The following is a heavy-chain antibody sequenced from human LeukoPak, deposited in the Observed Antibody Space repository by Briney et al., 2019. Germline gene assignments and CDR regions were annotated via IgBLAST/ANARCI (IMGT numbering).Heavy chain of an antibody. V-gene: IGHV1-46*01. J-gene: IGHJ4*02. CDR1: GYTFTSYY. CDR3: ARNYDRRPFDY. CDR2: INPSGGST. Sequence: GASVKVSCKASGYTFTSYYMHWVRQAPGQGLEWMGIINPSGGSTSYAQKFQDRVTMTTDTSTSTAYMELRSLRSDDTALYYCARNYDRRPFDYWGQGTLVTVSS. D-gene: IGHD3-22*01.